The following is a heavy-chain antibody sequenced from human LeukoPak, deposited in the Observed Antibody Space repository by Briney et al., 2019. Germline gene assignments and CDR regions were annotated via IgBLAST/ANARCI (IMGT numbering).Heavy chain of an antibody. CDR2: IGSSSSYI. CDR3: ARAKGN. CDR1: GFTFSSYG. J-gene: IGHJ4*02. Sequence: GGSLRLSCAASGFTFSSYGMHWVRQAPGKGLEWVSSIGSSSSYIYYADSVKGRFTISRDNAKNSLYLQMNSLRAEDTAVYYCARAKGNWGQGTLVTVSS. V-gene: IGHV3-21*01. D-gene: IGHD6-13*01.